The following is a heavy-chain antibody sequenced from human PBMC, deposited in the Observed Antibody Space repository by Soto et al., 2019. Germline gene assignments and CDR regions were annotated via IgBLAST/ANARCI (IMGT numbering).Heavy chain of an antibody. J-gene: IGHJ6*02. Sequence: GGSLRLSCAASGFTFSNAWMNWVRQAPGKGLEWVGRIKSKTDRGTTDYAAPVKGRFTISRDDSKNTLYLQMNSLKTEDTAVYYCTTDLYSSSMYYYGMDFWGQGTTVTVSS. CDR3: TTDLYSSSMYYYGMDF. D-gene: IGHD6-6*01. CDR1: GFTFSNAW. V-gene: IGHV3-15*07. CDR2: IKSKTDRGTT.